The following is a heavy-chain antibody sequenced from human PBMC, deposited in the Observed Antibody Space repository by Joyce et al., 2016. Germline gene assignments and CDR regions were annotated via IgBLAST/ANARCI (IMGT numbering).Heavy chain of an antibody. Sequence: QAQLVESGGGVVQPGRSLRLSCAVSGFTFRSYGMHWVRQAPGKGLEWVACISNDGKNKNYADSVKGRFTVSRDNSKKILSLQMNSLRPEDTAVYYCAKDRETSAVLDFWGQGTPVTVSS. CDR1: GFTFRSYG. J-gene: IGHJ4*02. CDR3: AKDRETSAVLDF. V-gene: IGHV3-30*18. D-gene: IGHD6-25*01. CDR2: ISNDGKNK.